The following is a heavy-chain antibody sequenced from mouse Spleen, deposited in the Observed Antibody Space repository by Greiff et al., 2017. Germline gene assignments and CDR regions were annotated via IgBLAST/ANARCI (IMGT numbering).Heavy chain of an antibody. CDR2: ISSGGGNT. D-gene: IGHD4-1*01. CDR3: ARQERTGTFDY. J-gene: IGHJ2*01. CDR1: GFTFSSYA. Sequence: EVKLVESGGGLVKLGGSLKLSCAASGFTFSSYAMSWVRQTPEKRLEWVATISSGGGNTYYPDSVKGRFTISRDNAKNTLYLQMSSLKSEDTAMYYCARQERTGTFDYWGQGTTLTVSS. V-gene: IGHV5-9*04.